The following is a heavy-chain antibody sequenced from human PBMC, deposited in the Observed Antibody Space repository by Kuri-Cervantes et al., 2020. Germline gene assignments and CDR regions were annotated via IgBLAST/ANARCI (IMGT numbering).Heavy chain of an antibody. V-gene: IGHV4-59*12. CDR1: GGSISSYY. CDR2: IYYSGST. D-gene: IGHD3-10*01. Sequence: SETLSLTCTVSGGSISSYYWSWIRQPPGKGLEWIGHIYYSGSTSYNSSLKSRVTISVDTSKNQFSLKLSSVTAADTAVYYCAGGRPVASGATSNYFQHWGHGTLVTVSS. J-gene: IGHJ1*01. CDR3: AGGRPVASGATSNYFQH.